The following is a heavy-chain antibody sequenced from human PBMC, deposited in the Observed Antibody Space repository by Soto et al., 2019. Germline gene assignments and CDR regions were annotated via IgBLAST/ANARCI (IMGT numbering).Heavy chain of an antibody. CDR2: ISRTGTII. Sequence: PGGSLRLSCAASGFTFSSYEINWVRQAPGKGLEWVSHISRTGTIIYYADSVKGRFTTSRDNAENSLYLQMNSLRAEDTALYYCARVNSGYRETTRNMDVWGQGTTVTVSS. D-gene: IGHD3-22*01. J-gene: IGHJ6*02. V-gene: IGHV3-48*03. CDR3: ARVNSGYRETTRNMDV. CDR1: GFTFSSYE.